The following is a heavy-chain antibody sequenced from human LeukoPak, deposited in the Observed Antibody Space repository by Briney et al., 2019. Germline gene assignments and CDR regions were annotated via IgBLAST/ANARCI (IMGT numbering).Heavy chain of an antibody. J-gene: IGHJ5*02. CDR1: GGSISSSSYY. D-gene: IGHD3-22*01. Sequence: SETLSLTCTVSGGSISSSSYYWGWIRQPPGKGLEWIGSIYYSGSTYYNPSLRSRVTISVDTSKNQFSLKLSSVTAADTAVYYCARQPRYYYDSSGYPNWFDPWGQGTLVTVSS. V-gene: IGHV4-39*01. CDR3: ARQPRYYYDSSGYPNWFDP. CDR2: IYYSGST.